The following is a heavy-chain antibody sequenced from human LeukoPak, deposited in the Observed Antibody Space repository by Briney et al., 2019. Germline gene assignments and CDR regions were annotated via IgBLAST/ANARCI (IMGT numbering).Heavy chain of an antibody. CDR1: GGSISSYY. V-gene: IGHV4-59*01. CDR3: ARVPPYSSSWSFDY. CDR2: IYYSGMT. J-gene: IGHJ4*02. Sequence: SETLSLTCTVSGGSISSYYWSWIRQPPGKGLEWIGYIYYSGMTNYNPSLKSRVTISVDTSKNQFSLKLSSVTAADTAVYYCARVPPYSSSWSFDYWGQGTLVTVSS. D-gene: IGHD6-13*01.